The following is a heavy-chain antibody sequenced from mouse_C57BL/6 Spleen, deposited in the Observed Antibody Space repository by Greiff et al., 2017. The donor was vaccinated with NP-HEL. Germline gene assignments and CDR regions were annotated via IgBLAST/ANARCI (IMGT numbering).Heavy chain of an antibody. D-gene: IGHD2-4*01. CDR2: IDPNSGGT. CDR1: GYTFTSYW. J-gene: IGHJ4*01. Sequence: QVQLQQSGAELVKPGASVKLSCKASGYTFTSYWMHWVKQRPGRGLEWIGRIDPNSGGTKYNEKFKSKATLTVDKPSSTAYMQLSSLTSEDSAVYYCASQGGYDYVKDYAMDYWGQGTSVTVSS. V-gene: IGHV1-72*01. CDR3: ASQGGYDYVKDYAMDY.